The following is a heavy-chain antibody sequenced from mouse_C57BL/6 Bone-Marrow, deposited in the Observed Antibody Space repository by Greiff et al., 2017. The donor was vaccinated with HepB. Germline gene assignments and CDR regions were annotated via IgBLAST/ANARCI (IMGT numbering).Heavy chain of an antibody. CDR1: GFNIKDYY. J-gene: IGHJ3*01. D-gene: IGHD1-1*01. CDR2: IDPEDGET. V-gene: IGHV14-2*01. CDR3: ARDYGSTMGAWFAY. Sequence: VHVKQSGAELVKPGASVKLSCTASGFNIKDYYMHWVKQRTEQGLEWIGRIDPEDGETKYAPKFQGKATITADTSSNTAYLQLSSLTSEDTAVYYCARDYGSTMGAWFAYWGQGTLVTVSA.